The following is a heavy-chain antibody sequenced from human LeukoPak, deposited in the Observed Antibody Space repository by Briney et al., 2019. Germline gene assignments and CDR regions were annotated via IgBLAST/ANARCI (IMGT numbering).Heavy chain of an antibody. D-gene: IGHD2-2*01. CDR2: ISGSGDTT. J-gene: IGHJ4*02. CDR3: AKDYCTITTCSFDS. V-gene: IGHV3-23*01. Sequence: GGSLRLSCAASGFTFSSYAMSWVRQAPGKGPEWVSGISGSGDTTYYADSVKGRFTISRDNSNNTLYLQMNILRAEDTAAYYCAKDYCTITTCSFDSWGQGTLVTVSS. CDR1: GFTFSSYA.